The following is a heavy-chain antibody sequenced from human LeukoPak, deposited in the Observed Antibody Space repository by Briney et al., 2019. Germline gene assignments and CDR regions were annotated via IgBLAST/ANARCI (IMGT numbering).Heavy chain of an antibody. D-gene: IGHD4-11*01. Sequence: GGSLRLSCAASAFTFSSYAMSWVRQAPGKGLEWVSAISGSGGSTYYADSVKGRFTISRDNSKNTLYPQMNSLRAEDTAVYYCAKATTRGYSNYVNYYGMDVWGQGTTVTVSS. CDR1: AFTFSSYA. CDR2: ISGSGGST. V-gene: IGHV3-23*01. CDR3: AKATTRGYSNYVNYYGMDV. J-gene: IGHJ6*02.